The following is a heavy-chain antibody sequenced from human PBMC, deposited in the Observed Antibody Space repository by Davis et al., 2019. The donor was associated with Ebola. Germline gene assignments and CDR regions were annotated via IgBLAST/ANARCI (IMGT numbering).Heavy chain of an antibody. CDR1: GFTFSSYG. J-gene: IGHJ6*02. CDR3: ARFMITFGGVIDYYGMDV. V-gene: IGHV3-33*01. CDR2: IWYDGSNK. D-gene: IGHD3-16*02. Sequence: LSLTCAASGFTFSSYGMHWVRQAPGKGLEWVAVIWYDGSNKYYADSVKGRFTISRDNSKNTLYLQMNSLRAEDTAVYYCARFMITFGGVIDYYGMDVWGQGTTVTVSS.